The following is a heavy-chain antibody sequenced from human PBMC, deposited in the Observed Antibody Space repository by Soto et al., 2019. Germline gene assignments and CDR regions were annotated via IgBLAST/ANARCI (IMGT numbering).Heavy chain of an antibody. V-gene: IGHV4-31*03. Sequence: QVQLQESGPGLVEPSQTLSLTCTVSGDSISSGGYFWSWIRQHPGKGLEWIGYINYSGTTYYNPSLKSRVAISVDTSKNQFSLKLTSVTAADTAVYYCARYRGDYLNWFDPWGQGTLVTDSS. CDR3: ARYRGDYLNWFDP. J-gene: IGHJ5*02. CDR2: INYSGTT. D-gene: IGHD4-17*01. CDR1: GDSISSGGYF.